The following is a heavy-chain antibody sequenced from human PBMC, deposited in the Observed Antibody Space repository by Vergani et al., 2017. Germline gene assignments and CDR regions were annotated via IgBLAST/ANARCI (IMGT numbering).Heavy chain of an antibody. CDR3: ARAFYPYSSKMGLDY. CDR1: GFTFSDYY. Sequence: VQLVESGGGLIQPGGSLRLSCAASGFTFSDYYMNWIRQAPGKGLEWISYISHSGTTLYYANSVKGRFTISRDNAKNSLYLQMKSLRAEDTAVYYCARAFYPYSSKMGLDYWGQGTLVTVSS. CDR2: ISHSGTTL. V-gene: IGHV3-11*01. D-gene: IGHD6-13*01. J-gene: IGHJ4*02.